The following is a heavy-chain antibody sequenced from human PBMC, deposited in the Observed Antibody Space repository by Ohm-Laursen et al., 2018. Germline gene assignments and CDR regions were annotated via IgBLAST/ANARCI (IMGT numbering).Heavy chain of an antibody. D-gene: IGHD2-2*01. CDR3: ASDDCSSTSCPDLDY. CDR1: GFTFSTYS. V-gene: IGHV3-21*01. Sequence: SLRLSCADSGFTFSTYSMNWVRQAPGKGLEWVSSISSSSSYIYYADSVKGRFTISRDNAKNSLFLQMNSLRAEDTAVYYCASDDCSSTSCPDLDYWGQGTPVSVSS. CDR2: ISSSSSYI. J-gene: IGHJ4*02.